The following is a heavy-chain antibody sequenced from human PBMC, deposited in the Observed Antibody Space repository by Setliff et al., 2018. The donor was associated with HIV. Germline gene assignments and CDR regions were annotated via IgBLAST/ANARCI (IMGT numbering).Heavy chain of an antibody. CDR3: IRGVICSGGNCNYYYYMDV. CDR1: GFIFGTYD. CDR2: MGLLGDT. D-gene: IGHD2-15*01. V-gene: IGHV3-13*01. J-gene: IGHJ6*03. Sequence: SLRLSCAASGFIFGTYDMHWVRQVAGKGLEWVSAMGLLGDTYYADSVKGRFTISREDAKNSLYLQMNSLRAGDTAVYYCIRGVICSGGNCNYYYYMDVWGKGTTVTVS.